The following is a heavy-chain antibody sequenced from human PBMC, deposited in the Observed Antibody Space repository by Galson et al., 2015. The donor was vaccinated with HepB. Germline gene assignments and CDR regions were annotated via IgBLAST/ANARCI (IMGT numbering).Heavy chain of an antibody. CDR3: ARDPVGSDVTGS. V-gene: IGHV3-66*01. J-gene: IGHJ5*02. Sequence: SLRLSCAVSGFSVSSNYMSWVRQAPGKGLEWLSVLNNGGRNYYADPVKGRFILSRDKFQKPLYLQMNNLRVEDAGVYYCARDPVGSDVTGSWSQGILVTVSS. CDR2: LNNGGRN. CDR1: GFSVSSNY. D-gene: IGHD6-19*01.